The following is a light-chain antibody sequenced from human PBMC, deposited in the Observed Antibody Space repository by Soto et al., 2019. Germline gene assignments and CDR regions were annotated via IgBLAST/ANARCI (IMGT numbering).Light chain of an antibody. CDR3: QQYGNSPIT. V-gene: IGKV3-20*01. CDR2: DAS. Sequence: EIVLTQSPATLSLSPGEVATLSCRASQSVSSYLAWYQQKPGQAPRLLIYDASNRATGIPDRFSGSGSGTDFTLTISRLEPEDFAVYYCQQYGNSPITFGQGTRLEIK. CDR1: QSVSSY. J-gene: IGKJ5*01.